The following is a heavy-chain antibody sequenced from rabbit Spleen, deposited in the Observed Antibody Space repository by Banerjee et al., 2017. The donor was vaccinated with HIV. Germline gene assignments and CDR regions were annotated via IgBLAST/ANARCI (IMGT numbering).Heavy chain of an antibody. CDR3: ARETSSGWGVVLYYFSL. V-gene: IGHV1S45*01. CDR2: IYAGSSGST. J-gene: IGHJ4*01. D-gene: IGHD4-1*01. CDR1: GFSFSNKAV. Sequence: EQLEEYGGDLVQPEGSLTLTCKASGFSFSNKAVMCWVRQAPGKGLEWIACIYAGSSGSTDYASWAKGRFTISKTSSTTVTLQMTSLTDADTATYFCARETSSGWGVVLYYFSLWGPGTLVTVS.